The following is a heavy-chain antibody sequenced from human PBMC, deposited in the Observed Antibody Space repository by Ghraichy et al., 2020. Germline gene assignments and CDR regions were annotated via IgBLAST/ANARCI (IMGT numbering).Heavy chain of an antibody. CDR3: ARDISRDFDY. J-gene: IGHJ4*02. V-gene: IGHV3-7*01. CDR1: GFTFSDHW. Sequence: GESLNISCTASGFTFSDHWMSWVRLAPGKGPEWVGQINQGGNEKYYVDSVKGRFTISRDNAKNSLYLQMSSLRAEDTAIYYCARDISRDFDYWGQGTLVTVSS. D-gene: IGHD3-9*01. CDR2: INQGGNEK.